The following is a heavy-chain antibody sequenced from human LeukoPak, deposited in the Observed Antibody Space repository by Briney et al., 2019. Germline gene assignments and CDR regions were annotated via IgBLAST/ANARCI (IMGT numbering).Heavy chain of an antibody. CDR3: ARVDSGSACAS. J-gene: IGHJ1*01. CDR2: ISKNGEDT. CDR1: GFLVSSYS. Sequence: GGSLRLSCAASGFLVSSYSMHWVRQAPGKGLEFVSAISKNGEDTYYANSVKGRFTISRDISKNTLYLQMGSLRPDDMAVYYCARVDSGSACASWGQGILVTVSS. V-gene: IGHV3-64*01. D-gene: IGHD6-19*01.